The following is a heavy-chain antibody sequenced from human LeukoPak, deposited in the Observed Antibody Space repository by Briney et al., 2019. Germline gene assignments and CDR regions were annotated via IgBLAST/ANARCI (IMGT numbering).Heavy chain of an antibody. Sequence: GRSLRLSCAASGFTFSSYGMHWVRQAPGKGLEWVAVIWYDGSNKYYADSVKGRFTISRDNSKNTLYLQMNSLRAEDTAVYYCARDPAKGSEGAFDIWGQGTMVTVSS. CDR1: GFTFSSYG. J-gene: IGHJ3*02. CDR3: ARDPAKGSEGAFDI. V-gene: IGHV3-33*01. CDR2: IWYDGSNK. D-gene: IGHD3-10*01.